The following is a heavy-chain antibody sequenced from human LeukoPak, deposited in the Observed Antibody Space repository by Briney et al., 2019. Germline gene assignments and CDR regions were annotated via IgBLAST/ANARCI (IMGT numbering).Heavy chain of an antibody. CDR1: GGSISSYY. J-gene: IGHJ4*02. CDR3: AESPLEYFDY. Sequence: SETLSLTCTVSGGSISSYYWTWIRQPPGKGLEWIGYIYYSGSTNYNPSLKSRVTISVDTSKNQFFLKLSSVTAADTAVYYCAESPLEYFDYWGQGTLVTVSS. D-gene: IGHD1-1*01. V-gene: IGHV4-59*08. CDR2: IYYSGST.